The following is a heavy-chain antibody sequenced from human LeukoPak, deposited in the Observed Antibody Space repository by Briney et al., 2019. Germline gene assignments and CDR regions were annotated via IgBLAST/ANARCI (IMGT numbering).Heavy chain of an antibody. J-gene: IGHJ4*02. V-gene: IGHV4-34*01. Sequence: PSETLSLTCAVYGGSFSGYYWNWIRRPPGKGLEWIGEINHSGNTNYNPSLKSRVTMSVDTSKNQFSLRLSSVTAADTAVYYCAGDHNYDSCGYFLYYWGQGTLVTVSS. CDR2: INHSGNT. CDR1: GGSFSGYY. CDR3: AGDHNYDSCGYFLYY. D-gene: IGHD3-22*01.